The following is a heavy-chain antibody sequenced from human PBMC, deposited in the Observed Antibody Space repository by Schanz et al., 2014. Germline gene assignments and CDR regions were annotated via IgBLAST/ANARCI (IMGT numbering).Heavy chain of an antibody. Sequence: VQLVQSGGGLVQPGGSLRLSCAASGLTFSTHAMHWARQAPGKGLEWVALVSSDGNNDYYTDSVKGRFTISRDNSKNTVHLQMNSLRAEDTAVYYCARDRRNADLDYWGQGTLVTVSS. CDR2: VSSDGNND. J-gene: IGHJ4*02. D-gene: IGHD1-1*01. CDR3: ARDRRNADLDY. CDR1: GLTFSTHA. V-gene: IGHV3-30*03.